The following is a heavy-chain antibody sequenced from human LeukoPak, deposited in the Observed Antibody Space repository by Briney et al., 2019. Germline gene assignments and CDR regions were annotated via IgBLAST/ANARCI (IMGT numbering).Heavy chain of an antibody. CDR3: ARDSLLYSSGSSSVDP. J-gene: IGHJ5*02. Sequence: GASVKVSCKASGYPFTSYGTSWVRQAPGQGLEWMGWISAYNGDTNYAQKFQGRVTMTTDTSTSTAYMDLRNLRSDDTAVYYCARDSLLYSSGSSSVDPWGQGTLVTVSS. V-gene: IGHV1-18*01. CDR2: ISAYNGDT. D-gene: IGHD6-19*01. CDR1: GYPFTSYG.